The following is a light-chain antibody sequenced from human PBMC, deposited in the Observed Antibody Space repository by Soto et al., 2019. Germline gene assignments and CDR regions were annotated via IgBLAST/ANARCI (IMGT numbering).Light chain of an antibody. J-gene: IGKJ2*01. CDR1: QGVNSN. V-gene: IGKV3-15*01. CDR3: QQYNNWPYT. Sequence: EVVMTQSPATLSVPPGELATLSFRASQGVNSNLAWYQQIPGQVPRLLIYSVSTRATGIPARFSGSGSETEFTLTISSLQSEDFAVYYCQQYNNWPYTFGQGTKLEIK. CDR2: SVS.